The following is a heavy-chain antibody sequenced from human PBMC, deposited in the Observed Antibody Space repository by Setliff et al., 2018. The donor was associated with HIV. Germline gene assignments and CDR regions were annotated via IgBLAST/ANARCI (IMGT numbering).Heavy chain of an antibody. V-gene: IGHV3-23*01. D-gene: IGHD6-19*01. CDR1: GFIFSSYS. Sequence: GGSLRLSCVASGFIFSSYSMTWVRQAPGKGLEWVSSISNSGTSTLYAASVKGRFTISRDNSKNTLYLQMNNLRAEDTAVYYCAKRGYVSAWYDEPVQFYQHMDVWGKGTTVTVSS. CDR3: AKRGYVSAWYDEPVQFYQHMDV. J-gene: IGHJ6*03. CDR2: ISNSGTST.